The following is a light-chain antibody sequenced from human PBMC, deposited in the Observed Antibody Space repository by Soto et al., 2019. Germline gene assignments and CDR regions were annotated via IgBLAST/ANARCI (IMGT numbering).Light chain of an antibody. CDR1: QSVSSSY. V-gene: IGKV3-20*01. Sequence: EIVLTQSPGTLSLSPGERATLSCMASQSVSSSYLAWYQQKPGQAPRPLIYGASSRATGIPDRFSGSGSGTDFTLTISRLEPEDFAVYYCQQYGSSPYTFGQGTKLEIK. J-gene: IGKJ2*01. CDR3: QQYGSSPYT. CDR2: GAS.